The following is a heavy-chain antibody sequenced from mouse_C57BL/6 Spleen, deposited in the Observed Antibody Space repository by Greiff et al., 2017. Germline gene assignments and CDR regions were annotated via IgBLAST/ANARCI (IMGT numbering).Heavy chain of an antibody. V-gene: IGHV5-17*01. Sequence: EVKLMESGGGLVKPGGSLKLSCAASGFTFSDYGMHWVRQAPEKGLEWVAYISSGSSTIYYADTVKGRFTISRDNAKNTLFLQMTSLRSEDTAMYYCARDYDYVFDYWGQGTTLTVSS. CDR1: GFTFSDYG. J-gene: IGHJ2*01. CDR2: ISSGSSTI. D-gene: IGHD2-4*01. CDR3: ARDYDYVFDY.